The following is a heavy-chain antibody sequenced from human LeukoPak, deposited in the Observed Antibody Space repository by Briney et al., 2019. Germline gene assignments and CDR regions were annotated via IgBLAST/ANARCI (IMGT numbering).Heavy chain of an antibody. CDR3: AREAPFDH. Sequence: GGSLRLSCAAPGVTFSGSAMYWVCQAPGKGLEWVAFISYDGSNKYYADSVKGRFTISRDNSKNTLYLQMNSLTTEDTAVYYCAREAPFDHWGQGTLVTVSS. CDR2: ISYDGSNK. CDR1: GVTFSGSA. J-gene: IGHJ4*02. V-gene: IGHV3-30*04.